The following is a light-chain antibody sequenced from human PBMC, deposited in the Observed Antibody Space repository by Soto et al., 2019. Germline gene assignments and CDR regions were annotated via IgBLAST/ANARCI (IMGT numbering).Light chain of an antibody. V-gene: IGKV1-9*01. CDR1: QGISSY. Sequence: DIQLTQSPSFLSASVGDRVTITCRASQGISSYLAWYQQKPGKAPKLQIYAASTLQSGVPSRFSGSGSGTEFTLTISSPQPEDFATYYCQQFNSYPFTFGPGTKVDIK. CDR2: AAS. J-gene: IGKJ3*01. CDR3: QQFNSYPFT.